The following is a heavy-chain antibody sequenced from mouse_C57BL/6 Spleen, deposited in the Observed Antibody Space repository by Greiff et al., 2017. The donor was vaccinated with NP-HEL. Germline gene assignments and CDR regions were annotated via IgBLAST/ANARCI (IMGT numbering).Heavy chain of an antibody. CDR1: GFTFSDYY. CDR2: INFDGSST. J-gene: IGHJ1*03. V-gene: IGHV5-16*01. CDR3: AREITTVVATRYFDV. D-gene: IGHD1-1*01. Sequence: EVKLMESEGGLVQPGSSMKLSCTASGFTFSDYYMAWVRQVPEKGLEWVANINFDGSSTYYLDSLKSRFIISRDNAKNILYLQMSSLKSEDTATYYCAREITTVVATRYFDVWGTGTTVTVSS.